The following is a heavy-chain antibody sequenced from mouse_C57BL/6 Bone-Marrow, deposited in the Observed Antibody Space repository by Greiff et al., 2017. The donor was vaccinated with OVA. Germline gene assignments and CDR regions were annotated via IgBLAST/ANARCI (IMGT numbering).Heavy chain of an antibody. CDR2: ISDGGSYT. CDR1: GFTFSSYA. CDR3: ARDPYGKPWFAY. V-gene: IGHV5-4*01. Sequence: EVKLMESGGGLVKPGGSLKLSCAASGFTFSSYAMSWVRQTPEKRLEWVATISDGGSYTYYPDNVKGRFTISRDNAKNNLYLQMSHLKSEDTAMYYCARDPYGKPWFAYWGQGTLVTVSA. D-gene: IGHD2-1*01. J-gene: IGHJ3*01.